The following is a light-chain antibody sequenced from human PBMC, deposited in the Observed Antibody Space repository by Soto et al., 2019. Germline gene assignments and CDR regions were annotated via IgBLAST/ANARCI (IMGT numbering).Light chain of an antibody. V-gene: IGKV3-20*01. CDR1: QSVGSTF. Sequence: EIVLTQSPGTLSLSPGERATLSCRAIQSVGSTFLACYQQKPGQAPRLLIYGVSTRATGIPDRFSGSWSGTDFTLSISRLEPEDFAVYYCGQFVSSPPRTFGQGTKVDIK. J-gene: IGKJ1*01. CDR2: GVS. CDR3: GQFVSSPPRT.